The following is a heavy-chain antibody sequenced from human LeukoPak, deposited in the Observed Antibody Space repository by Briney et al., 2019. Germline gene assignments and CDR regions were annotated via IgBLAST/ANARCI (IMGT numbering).Heavy chain of an antibody. Sequence: PGGSLRLSCAASGFTFSSYSMNWVRQAPGKGLEWVSSISGSSSYIYYADSVKGRFTISRDNAKNSLYLQMNSLRAEDTALYYCAREGYSYGEFDYWGQGTLVTVSS. J-gene: IGHJ4*02. D-gene: IGHD5-18*01. CDR3: AREGYSYGEFDY. CDR1: GFTFSSYS. CDR2: ISGSSSYI. V-gene: IGHV3-21*04.